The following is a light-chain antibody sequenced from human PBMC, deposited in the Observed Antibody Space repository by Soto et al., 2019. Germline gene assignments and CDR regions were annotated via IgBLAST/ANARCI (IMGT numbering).Light chain of an antibody. J-gene: IGKJ5*01. V-gene: IGKV3-11*01. CDR3: QQANSFPIT. Sequence: EIVFTQASSNLSLSPAETAPLACRASQSIGLAIAWYQHKPGQAPRLLIYGTSTRATGIPDRFSGSGSGTDFTLTISSLQPEDFATYYCQQANSFPITFGQGTRLEIK. CDR2: GTS. CDR1: QSIGLA.